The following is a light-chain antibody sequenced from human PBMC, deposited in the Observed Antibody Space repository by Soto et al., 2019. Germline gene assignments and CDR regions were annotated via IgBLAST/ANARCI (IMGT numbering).Light chain of an antibody. CDR2: DVS. J-gene: IGLJ2*01. CDR1: SSDVGGYNY. CDR3: SSYTSSCTLV. Sequence: QSVLTQPASVSGSPGQSITISCTGTSSDVGGYNYVSWYQQHPGKAPKLMIYDVSNRSSGVSNRFSGSKSGNTASLTISGLQAEDEADYYCSSYTSSCTLVFGGGTQLTVL. V-gene: IGLV2-14*01.